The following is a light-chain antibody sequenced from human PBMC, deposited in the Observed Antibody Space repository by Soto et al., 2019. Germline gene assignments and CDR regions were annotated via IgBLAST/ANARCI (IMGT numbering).Light chain of an antibody. J-gene: IGKJ1*01. CDR2: GAS. CDR1: QSVSSR. V-gene: IGKV3-15*01. CDR3: HQYNNLWT. Sequence: EIVMTPSPATLSVSPGQTFTLSCRASQSVSSRLAWYQQKPGQSPRLLIYGASTRATGIPARFSGSGSGTEFTLTISSLQSEDFGVYYCHQYNNLWTFGQGNKGDIK.